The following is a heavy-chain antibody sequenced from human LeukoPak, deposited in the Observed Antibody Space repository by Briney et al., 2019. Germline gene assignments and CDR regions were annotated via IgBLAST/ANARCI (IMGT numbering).Heavy chain of an antibody. J-gene: IGHJ4*01. CDR1: GYTFTGYY. V-gene: IGHV1-2*02. D-gene: IGHD6-13*01. Sequence: ASVKVSCKASGYTFTGYYMHWVRPAAGQGLEWMGWINPNSGGTNYAQKFQGRVTMTRDTSISTAYMELSSLRSDDTAVYYCATDSSSGHFDYWALGTLVTVSS. CDR3: ATDSSSGHFDY. CDR2: INPNSGGT.